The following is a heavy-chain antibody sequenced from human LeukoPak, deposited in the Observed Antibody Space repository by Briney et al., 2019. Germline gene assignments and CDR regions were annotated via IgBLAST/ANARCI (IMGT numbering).Heavy chain of an antibody. J-gene: IGHJ4*02. V-gene: IGHV2-5*02. CDR1: GFSLSTSGVG. CDR2: FYRDDDK. Sequence: SGPTLVNPTQTLTLTCTFSGFSLSTSGVGVACIRQPPGKALEWLAVFYRDDDKRYSPSLKSRLTITKDTSKNQVVLTMTNMDPVATATYYCAHIGDYVADYWGQGTLVTVSS. D-gene: IGHD3-10*02. CDR3: AHIGDYVADY.